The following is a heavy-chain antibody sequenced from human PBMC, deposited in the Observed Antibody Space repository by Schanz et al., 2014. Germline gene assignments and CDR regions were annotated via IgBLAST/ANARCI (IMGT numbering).Heavy chain of an antibody. V-gene: IGHV1-18*04. Sequence: QVQLVQSGPEVKKPGASVRLSCKASGYNFNRHDISWVRQAPGQGLEWMGWISGYNGKTIYLDNLEHRKRRKKEKPTSTAYIESRQGREEGTAVYYCARDGNQPLPDWGQGTLVTVSS. D-gene: IGHD2-2*01. J-gene: IGHJ4*02. CDR1: GYNFNRHD. CDR2: ISGYNGKT. CDR3: ARDGNQPLPD.